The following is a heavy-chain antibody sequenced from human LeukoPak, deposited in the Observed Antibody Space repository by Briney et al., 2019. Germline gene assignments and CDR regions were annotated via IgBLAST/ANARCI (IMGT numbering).Heavy chain of an antibody. CDR2: INPNSGGT. Sequence: GASVKVSCKASGYTFTGYYMHWVRQAPGQGLEWMGWINPNSGGTNYAQKFQGRVTMTRDTSISTAYMVLSRLRSDDTAVYYCAREGSGYCSGGSCYDGANWFDPWGQGALVTVSS. CDR3: AREGSGYCSGGSCYDGANWFDP. V-gene: IGHV1-2*02. D-gene: IGHD2-15*01. J-gene: IGHJ5*02. CDR1: GYTFTGYY.